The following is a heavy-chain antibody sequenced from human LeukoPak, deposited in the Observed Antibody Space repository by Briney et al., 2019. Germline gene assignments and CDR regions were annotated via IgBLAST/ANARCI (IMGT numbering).Heavy chain of an antibody. CDR2: ISAYNGDT. J-gene: IGHJ4*02. D-gene: IGHD2-8*02. CDR1: GYTFTNYG. CDR3: AREACSGGVCYFEY. Sequence: EASVKVSCKASGYTFTNYGFSWVRQAPGEGLEWMGWISAYNGDTKYAQKFQGRVTITTDTSATTVYMELGSLRFDDAAVYYCAREACSGGVCYFEYWGQGTLVTVSS. V-gene: IGHV1-18*01.